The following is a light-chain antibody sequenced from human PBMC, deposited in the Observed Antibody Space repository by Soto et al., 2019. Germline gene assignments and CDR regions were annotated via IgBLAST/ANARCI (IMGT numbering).Light chain of an antibody. CDR1: QSVSSTY. V-gene: IGKV3-20*01. Sequence: IVLTQSPGTLSLSPGERATLSCRASQSVSSTYLAWYQQKPGQAPRLLIHGASSRATGIPDRFSGSGSGTDFTLTISRLEPEDFAVYYCQQYGGSPLTFGGGTKVEIK. J-gene: IGKJ4*01. CDR2: GAS. CDR3: QQYGGSPLT.